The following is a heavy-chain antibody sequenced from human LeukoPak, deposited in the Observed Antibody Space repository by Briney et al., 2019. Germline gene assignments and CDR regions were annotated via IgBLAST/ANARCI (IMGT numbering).Heavy chain of an antibody. Sequence: GGSLRLSCAASGFTFSNAWMSWVRQAPGKGLEWVGRIKSKTDGGTTDYAAPVKGRFTISRDDSKNTLYLQMNSLKTEDTAVYYYTTDVHDYGGVFDYWGQGTLVTVSS. D-gene: IGHD4-23*01. CDR1: GFTFSNAW. CDR3: TTDVHDYGGVFDY. CDR2: IKSKTDGGTT. J-gene: IGHJ4*02. V-gene: IGHV3-15*01.